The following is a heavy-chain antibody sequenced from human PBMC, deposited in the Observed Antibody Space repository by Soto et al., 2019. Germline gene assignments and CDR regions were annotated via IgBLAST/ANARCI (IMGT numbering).Heavy chain of an antibody. CDR2: ISGGGSST. D-gene: IGHD3-16*01. V-gene: IGHV3-23*01. J-gene: IGHJ4*02. CDR3: ASKLTFGGTSDY. Sequence: PGGSLRLSCAVSGFTFSDYGMNWVRQAPGKGLEWVSTISGGGSSTYYAESVKGRFTISRDNSKNTLYLQMNSLRVEDTAVYFCASKLTFGGTSDYWGQGTLVTVSS. CDR1: GFTFSDYG.